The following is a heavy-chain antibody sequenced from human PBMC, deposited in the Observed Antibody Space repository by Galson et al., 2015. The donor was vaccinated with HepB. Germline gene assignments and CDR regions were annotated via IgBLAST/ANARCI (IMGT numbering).Heavy chain of an antibody. J-gene: IGHJ5*02. CDR2: IIPIFGTA. CDR3: ARDRGGTGTTWWFDP. CDR1: GGTFSSYA. V-gene: IGHV1-69*13. Sequence: SVKVSCKASGGTFSSYAISWVRQAPGQGLEWMGGIIPIFGTANYAQKFQGRVTITADESTSTAYMELSSLRSEDTAVYYCARDRGGTGTTWWFDPWGQGTLVTVSS. D-gene: IGHD1-7*01.